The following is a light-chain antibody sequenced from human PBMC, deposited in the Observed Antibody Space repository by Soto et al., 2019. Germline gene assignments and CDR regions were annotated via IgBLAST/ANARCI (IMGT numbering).Light chain of an antibody. CDR1: SSDVGGYNY. CDR3: CSYASSVSYV. J-gene: IGLJ1*01. V-gene: IGLV2-14*01. Sequence: QSALTQPASVSGSPGQSITISCTGTSSDVGGYNYVPWYQQHPGKAPKFIIYEVSNRPEGVPSRFFGSKSGNTASLTISGLQAEDEADYYCCSYASSVSYVFGTGTKLTVL. CDR2: EVS.